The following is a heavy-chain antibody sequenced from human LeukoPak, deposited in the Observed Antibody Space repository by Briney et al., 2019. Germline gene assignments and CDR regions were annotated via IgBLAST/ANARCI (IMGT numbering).Heavy chain of an antibody. CDR2: ISYDGSNK. Sequence: GGSLRLSCAASGFTFSSYAMRWVRQAPGKGLEWVAVISYDGSNKYYADSVKGRFTISRDNSKNTLYLQMNSLRAEDTAVYYCARDGGGYDSSGPRFDYWGQGTLVTVSS. D-gene: IGHD3-22*01. V-gene: IGHV3-30-3*01. CDR3: ARDGGGYDSSGPRFDY. CDR1: GFTFSSYA. J-gene: IGHJ4*02.